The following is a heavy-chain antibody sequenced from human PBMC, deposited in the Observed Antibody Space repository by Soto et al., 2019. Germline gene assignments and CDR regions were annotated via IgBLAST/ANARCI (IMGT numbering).Heavy chain of an antibody. CDR2: IYATGTT. Sequence: SETLSLTCTVSCASISGFYWSWIRKSAGKGLEWIGRIYATGTTDYNPSHKSRVMMSVDTSKKQFSLKLRTVTAADTAVYYCVRDGTKTLRDWFDPWGQGISVTVSS. D-gene: IGHD1-1*01. CDR1: CASISGFY. CDR3: VRDGTKTLRDWFDP. J-gene: IGHJ5*02. V-gene: IGHV4-4*07.